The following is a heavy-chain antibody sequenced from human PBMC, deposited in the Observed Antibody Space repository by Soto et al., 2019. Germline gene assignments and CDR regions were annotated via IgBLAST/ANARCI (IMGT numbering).Heavy chain of an antibody. CDR1: VFAFHNSG. Sequence: GGSLRVSCTVSVFAFHNSGIHWVREAPGQGLEWVSSISKIDYTYYSDSVKGRSTISRDNAKNSVSLQMNTLRVEDTAVYYCAREDSIIIPAVSDFWGQGTLVTVSS. CDR3: AREDSIIIPAVSDF. CDR2: ISKIDYT. V-gene: IGHV3-21*01. J-gene: IGHJ4*02. D-gene: IGHD2-2*01.